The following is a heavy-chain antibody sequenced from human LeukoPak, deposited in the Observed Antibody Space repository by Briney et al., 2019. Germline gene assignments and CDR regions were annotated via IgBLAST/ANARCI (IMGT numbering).Heavy chain of an antibody. D-gene: IGHD3-3*01. CDR3: AKERGYKHYDFWDY. V-gene: IGHV3-23*01. J-gene: IGHJ4*02. CDR2: LSGSGGST. CDR1: AFTFSSFA. Sequence: PGGSLRRYCAASAFTFSSFARSWLRQAPGQGLEWISALSGSGGSTYYADYVKGRFTISRDNSKNTLYLQMNSLRAEDTAVYYCAKERGYKHYDFWDYWGQGTLVTVSS.